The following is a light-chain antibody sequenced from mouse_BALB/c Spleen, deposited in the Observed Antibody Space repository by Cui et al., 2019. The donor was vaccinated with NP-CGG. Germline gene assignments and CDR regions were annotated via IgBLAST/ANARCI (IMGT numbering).Light chain of an antibody. J-gene: IGLJ1*01. Sequence: QAVVPQLSALTTSPVETVTHTCRSSTGTVRTSNLPNWIQENPDDLFTGLIGGTNNRAPGVPARFSGSLIGDKAALTITGTQTEDEAIYFCALWYSNHWVFGGGTKLTVL. CDR3: ALWYSNHWV. CDR2: GTN. V-gene: IGLV1*01. CDR1: TGTVRTSNL.